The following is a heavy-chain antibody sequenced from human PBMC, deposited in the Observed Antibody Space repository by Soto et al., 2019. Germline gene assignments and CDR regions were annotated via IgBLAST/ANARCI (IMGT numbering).Heavy chain of an antibody. CDR1: GFTFSSYA. J-gene: IGHJ3*02. CDR3: AKDLDIVVVPAAETHDVFDI. V-gene: IGHV3-23*01. D-gene: IGHD2-2*01. Sequence: PGGSLRLSCAGSGFTFSSYAMSWVRQAPGKGLEWVSAISGSGGSTYYADSVKGRFTISRDNSKNTLYLQMNSLRAEDTAVYYCAKDLDIVVVPAAETHDVFDIWGKGTMVT. CDR2: ISGSGGST.